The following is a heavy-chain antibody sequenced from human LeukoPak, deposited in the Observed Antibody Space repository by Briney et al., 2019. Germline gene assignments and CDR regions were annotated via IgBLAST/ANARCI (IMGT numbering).Heavy chain of an antibody. D-gene: IGHD3-9*01. V-gene: IGHV4-59*01. Sequence: SETLSLTCTVSGGSISSYYWSWIRQPPGKGLEWIGYIYYSGSTNYNPSLKSRVTISVDTSKNQFSLKLSSVTAADTAVYYCARGIEGRYLDWLAHSHYYYGRDVWAQGTTVTVSS. CDR2: IYYSGST. J-gene: IGHJ6*02. CDR1: GGSISSYY. CDR3: ARGIEGRYLDWLAHSHYYYGRDV.